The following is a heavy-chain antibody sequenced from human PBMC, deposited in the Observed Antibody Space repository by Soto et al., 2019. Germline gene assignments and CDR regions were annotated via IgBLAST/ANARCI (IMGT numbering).Heavy chain of an antibody. D-gene: IGHD3-3*01. CDR2: INAGNGNT. J-gene: IGHJ6*02. V-gene: IGHV1-3*01. Sequence: GASVKVSCKASGYTFTSYAMHWVRQAPGQRLEWMGWINAGNGNTKYSQKFQGRVTITRDTSASTAYMELSSLRSEDTAVYYCARCPNYDFWSGSGRFGMDVWGQGTTITVSS. CDR1: GYTFTSYA. CDR3: ARCPNYDFWSGSGRFGMDV.